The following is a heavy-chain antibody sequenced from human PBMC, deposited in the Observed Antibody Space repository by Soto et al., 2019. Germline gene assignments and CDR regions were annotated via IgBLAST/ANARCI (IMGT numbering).Heavy chain of an antibody. Sequence: ASVKVSCKASGYTFTSYDINWVRQATGQGLEWMGWMNPNSGNTGYAQKFQGRVTMTRNTSISTAYMELSRLRSDDTAVYYCAREEIDCGGDCCPFDYWGQGTLVTVSS. V-gene: IGHV1-8*01. CDR1: GYTFTSYD. CDR2: MNPNSGNT. CDR3: AREEIDCGGDCCPFDY. J-gene: IGHJ4*02. D-gene: IGHD2-21*02.